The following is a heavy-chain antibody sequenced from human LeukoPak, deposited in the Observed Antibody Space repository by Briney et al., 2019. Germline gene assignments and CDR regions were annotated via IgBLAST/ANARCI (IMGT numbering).Heavy chain of an antibody. V-gene: IGHV3-74*01. CDR1: GFTFSSYW. D-gene: IGHD2-2*01. J-gene: IGHJ4*02. Sequence: GGSLRLSCAASGFTFSSYWMHWVRQAPGKGLVWVSRINSDGSSTSYADSVKGRFTISRDNAKNTLYLQMNSLRAEDTAVYYCAKEVVPAAQGDYWGQGTLVTVSS. CDR2: INSDGSST. CDR3: AKEVVPAAQGDY.